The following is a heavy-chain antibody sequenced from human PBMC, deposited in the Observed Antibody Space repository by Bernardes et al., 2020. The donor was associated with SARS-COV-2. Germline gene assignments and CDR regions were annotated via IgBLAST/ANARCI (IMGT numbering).Heavy chain of an antibody. V-gene: IGHV5-51*01. Sequence: GESLKISCKGSGYSFTNYWIGWVRQMPGKGLEWMGIIYPGDSDTRYSPSFQGLVTISADESISTAYLQWSSLKASDTAMYYCARRNVYDFSFDYGMDVWGQGTTVTVSS. J-gene: IGHJ6*02. CDR2: IYPGDSDT. CDR3: ARRNVYDFSFDYGMDV. D-gene: IGHD4-4*01. CDR1: GYSFTNYW.